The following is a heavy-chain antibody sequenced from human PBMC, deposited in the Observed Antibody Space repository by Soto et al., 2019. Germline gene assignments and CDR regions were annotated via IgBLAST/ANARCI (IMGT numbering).Heavy chain of an antibody. CDR1: GFTFSSYA. Sequence: QVQLVESGGGVVQPGRSLRLSCAASGFTFSSYAMHWVRQAPGKGLEWVAVISYDGSNKYYADSVKGRFTISRDNSKNTLYLQMNSLRAEDTAVYYCARDPPSVAVVYYFDYWGQGTLVTVSS. J-gene: IGHJ4*02. V-gene: IGHV3-30-3*01. CDR3: ARDPPSVAVVYYFDY. CDR2: ISYDGSNK. D-gene: IGHD6-19*01.